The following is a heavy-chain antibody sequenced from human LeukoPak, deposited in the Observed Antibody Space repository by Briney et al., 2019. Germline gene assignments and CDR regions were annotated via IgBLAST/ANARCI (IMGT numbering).Heavy chain of an antibody. J-gene: IGHJ4*02. Sequence: GASVKVSCKASGYTFTSYGISWVRQAPGQGLEWMGGIIPIFGTANYAQKFQGRVTITADKSTSTAYMELSSLRSEDTAVYYCARADHYDSSGYYGDWGQGTLVTVSS. D-gene: IGHD3-22*01. CDR2: IIPIFGTA. CDR1: GYTFTSYG. CDR3: ARADHYDSSGYYGD. V-gene: IGHV1-69*06.